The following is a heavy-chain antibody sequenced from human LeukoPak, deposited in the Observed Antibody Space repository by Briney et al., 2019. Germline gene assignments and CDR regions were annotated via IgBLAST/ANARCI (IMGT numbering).Heavy chain of an antibody. J-gene: IGHJ4*02. D-gene: IGHD3-22*01. Sequence: GGSLRLSCAASGFTFSSYGMSWVRQAPGKGLEWVSAIRGSGDSTYYADSVKGRFTISRDNSKNTLYLQMNSLRAEDTAVYYCAKVGYYNDSSGYYLDYFDYWGQGTLVTVSS. CDR2: IRGSGDST. CDR1: GFTFSSYG. V-gene: IGHV3-23*01. CDR3: AKVGYYNDSSGYYLDYFDY.